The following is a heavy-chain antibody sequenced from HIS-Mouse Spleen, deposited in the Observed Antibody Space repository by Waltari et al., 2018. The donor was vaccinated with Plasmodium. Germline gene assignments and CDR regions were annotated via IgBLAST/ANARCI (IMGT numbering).Heavy chain of an antibody. CDR3: ARQLAYYDFWSGYSRGYYFDY. CDR2: IYYSGST. V-gene: IGHV4-39*01. D-gene: IGHD3-3*01. Sequence: QLQLQESGPGLVKPSETLSLTCTVPGGSISSSSYSWCWIRQPPGKGLEWIGSIYYSGSTYYNPSLKSRVTISVDTSKNQFSLKLSSVTAADTAVYYCARQLAYYDFWSGYSRGYYFDYWGQGTLVTVSS. CDR1: GGSISSSSYS. J-gene: IGHJ4*02.